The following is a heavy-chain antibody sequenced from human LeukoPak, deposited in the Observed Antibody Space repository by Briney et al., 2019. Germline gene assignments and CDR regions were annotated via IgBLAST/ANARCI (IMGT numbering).Heavy chain of an antibody. CDR3: ARDRSYFGSGSSQDS. D-gene: IGHD3-10*01. Sequence: GASVKVSCKASGYTFTAYYMSWVRQGPGQGLEWMGWINPNSGDTKYAEKFQGRVTMTRDTSINTVYMELSRLTSDDTAVYYCARDRSYFGSGSSQDSWGQGTPVTVSS. V-gene: IGHV1-2*02. CDR2: INPNSGDT. J-gene: IGHJ4*02. CDR1: GYTFTAYY.